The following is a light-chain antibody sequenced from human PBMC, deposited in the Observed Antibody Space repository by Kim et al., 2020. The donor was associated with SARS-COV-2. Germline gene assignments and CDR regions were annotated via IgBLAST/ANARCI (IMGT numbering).Light chain of an antibody. CDR2: GSN. J-gene: IGLJ2*01. CDR1: RSNMGADYV. Sequence: LTISCTGSRSNMGADYVGNWYQLLPETPPELLIDGSNNRPSGVPDRFSGSKSGTSASLAITGLQAEDEADYYCQSYDSSLSGPVVFGGGTQLTVL. V-gene: IGLV1-40*01. CDR3: QSYDSSLSGPVV.